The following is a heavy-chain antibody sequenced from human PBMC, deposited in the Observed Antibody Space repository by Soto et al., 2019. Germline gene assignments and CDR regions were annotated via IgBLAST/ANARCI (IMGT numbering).Heavy chain of an antibody. Sequence: SGPTLVNPTQTLTLTCTFSAFSLSTGGVGVGWIRQPPGKALEWLALIYWDDDKRYSPSLKSRLTITKDTSKNQVVLTMTNMDPVDTATYYCAHTYYYGYYFDYWGQGTLVTVSS. CDR1: AFSLSTGGVG. D-gene: IGHD3-10*01. J-gene: IGHJ4*02. V-gene: IGHV2-5*02. CDR3: AHTYYYGYYFDY. CDR2: IYWDDDK.